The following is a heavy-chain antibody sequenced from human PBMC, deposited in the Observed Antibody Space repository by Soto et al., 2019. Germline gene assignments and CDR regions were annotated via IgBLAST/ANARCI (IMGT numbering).Heavy chain of an antibody. Sequence: PSETLSLTCAVYGGSFSGYYWSWIRQPPGKGLEWIGEVNHSGSTNYNPSLKSRVTISVDTSKNQFSLKLSSVTAADTAVYYCARGWSGLVIIRFDPWGQEPWSPSPQ. D-gene: IGHD3-9*01. CDR3: ARGWSGLVIIRFDP. CDR2: VNHSGST. CDR1: GGSFSGYY. V-gene: IGHV4-34*01. J-gene: IGHJ5*02.